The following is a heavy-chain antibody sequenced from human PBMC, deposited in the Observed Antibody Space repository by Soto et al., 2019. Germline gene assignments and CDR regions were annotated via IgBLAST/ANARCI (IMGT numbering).Heavy chain of an antibody. V-gene: IGHV1-46*01. Sequence: QVQLVQSGAEVKKPGASVKVSCKASGYTFTSYYMHWVRQAPGQGLEWMGIINPSGGSTSYAQKFQGRVTMTSDTSTSTVYMELSSLRSEDTAVYYCARTISPGGWFDPWGQGTLVTVSS. D-gene: IGHD3-3*01. CDR2: INPSGGST. J-gene: IGHJ5*02. CDR3: ARTISPGGWFDP. CDR1: GYTFTSYY.